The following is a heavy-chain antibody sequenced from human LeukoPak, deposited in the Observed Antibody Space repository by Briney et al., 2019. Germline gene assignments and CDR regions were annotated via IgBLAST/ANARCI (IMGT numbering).Heavy chain of an antibody. CDR3: ARKWSSRDWLDP. Sequence: GASVKVSCKASGYIXTTYSIHWVRQAPGQGLEWMGMNNPRGDATIYAQKFQGRVTMTSDTTTTTVYMELSSLRSEDTGLYYCARKWSSRDWLDPWGQGTLVTVSS. V-gene: IGHV1-46*01. D-gene: IGHD2-8*01. CDR2: NNPRGDAT. CDR1: GYIXTTYS. J-gene: IGHJ5*02.